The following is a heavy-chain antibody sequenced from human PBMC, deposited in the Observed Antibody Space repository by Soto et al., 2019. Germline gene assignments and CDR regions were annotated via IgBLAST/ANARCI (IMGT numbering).Heavy chain of an antibody. V-gene: IGHV1-69*13. CDR2: IIPIFGTA. CDR1: GGTFSSYA. Sequence: SVKVSCKASGGTFSSYAISWVRQAPGQRLEWMGGIIPIFGTANYAQKIQGRVTITADESTSTAYMELSSLRSEDTAVYYCARDRVTIFGVVIKIPGYYYGMDVWGQGTTVTVSS. CDR3: ARDRVTIFGVVIKIPGYYYGMDV. D-gene: IGHD3-3*01. J-gene: IGHJ6*02.